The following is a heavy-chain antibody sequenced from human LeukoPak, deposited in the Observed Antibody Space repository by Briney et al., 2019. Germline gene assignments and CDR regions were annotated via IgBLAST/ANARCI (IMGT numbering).Heavy chain of an antibody. J-gene: IGHJ4*02. D-gene: IGHD3-10*01. Sequence: NPGGSLRLSCAASGFTFSDYYMIWIRQAPGEGLEWVSYISSSGGNVYYADSVKGRFTISRDNAKKSLYLHMISLRADDTAVYYCARGLLWFGETVDYWGQGTLVTVSS. V-gene: IGHV3-11*01. CDR3: ARGLLWFGETVDY. CDR2: ISSSGGNV. CDR1: GFTFSDYY.